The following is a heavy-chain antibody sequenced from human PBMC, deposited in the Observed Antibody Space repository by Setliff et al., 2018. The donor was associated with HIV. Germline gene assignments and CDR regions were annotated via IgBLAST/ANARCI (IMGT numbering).Heavy chain of an antibody. Sequence: SETLSLTCAVSGYSISTAYYWGWIRQPPGKGLEWIGSVYHSGTTYYNPSLKSRVTISVDMSNNQFSLKVTSVTAADTAVYYCAEGAVTFGGVLNYWGQGAQVTVSS. J-gene: IGHJ4*02. CDR1: GYSISTAYY. V-gene: IGHV4-38-2*01. D-gene: IGHD3-16*01. CDR3: AEGAVTFGGVLNY. CDR2: VYHSGTT.